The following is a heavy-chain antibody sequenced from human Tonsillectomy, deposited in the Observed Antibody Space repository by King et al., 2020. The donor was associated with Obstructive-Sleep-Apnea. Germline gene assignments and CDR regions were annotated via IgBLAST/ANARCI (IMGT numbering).Heavy chain of an antibody. V-gene: IGHV3-23*04. J-gene: IGHJ6*02. CDR3: AKVDSSGWDPAVGMDV. CDR1: GFTFSSYA. CDR2: TSSTGGST. D-gene: IGHD6-19*01. Sequence: VQLVESGGGLIQPGGSLRLSCAASGFTFSSYAVTWVRQAPGKGLEWVSATSSTGGSTYYADSVKGRFTISRDSSKTTLYLQMNSLRAEDTAVYYCAKVDSSGWDPAVGMDVWGQGTTVTVSS.